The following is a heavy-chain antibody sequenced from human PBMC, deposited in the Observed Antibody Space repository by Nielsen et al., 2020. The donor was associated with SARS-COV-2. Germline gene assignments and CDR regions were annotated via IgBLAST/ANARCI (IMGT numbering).Heavy chain of an antibody. CDR3: AGGADFWSGTQKYYMDV. J-gene: IGHJ6*03. D-gene: IGHD3-3*01. V-gene: IGHV3-30*03. CDR2: ISYDGSNK. CDR1: GFTFSSYG. Sequence: GGSLRLSCAASGFTFSSYGMHWVRQAPGKGLEWVAVISYDGSNKYYADSVKGRFTISRDNSKNTLYLQMNSLRAEDTAVYYCAGGADFWSGTQKYYMDVWGKGTTVIVSS.